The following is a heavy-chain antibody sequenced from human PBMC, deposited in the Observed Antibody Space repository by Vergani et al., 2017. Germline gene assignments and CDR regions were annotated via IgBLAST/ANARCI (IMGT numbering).Heavy chain of an antibody. Sequence: EVQLLESGGGLVQPGGSLRLSCAASGFRFSTYAMNWVRQAQGKGLEWVSGISASGHDTYYADSVKGRFTISRDSYKNTLYLQMNSLRADDTAIYYCARDQRDSTIFGAHRYAYWGQGSLVTVSS. CDR2: ISASGHDT. V-gene: IGHV3-23*01. J-gene: IGHJ4*02. D-gene: IGHD3-3*01. CDR3: ARDQRDSTIFGAHRYAY. CDR1: GFRFSTYA.